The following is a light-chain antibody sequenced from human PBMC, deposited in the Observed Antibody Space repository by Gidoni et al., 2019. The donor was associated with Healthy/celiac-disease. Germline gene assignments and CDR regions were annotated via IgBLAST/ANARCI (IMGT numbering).Light chain of an antibody. Sequence: QSALTQPASVSGSPGQSITISCTGTSSDVGGYNYVSWYQQHPGKAPNLMIYEVSNRPSGVSNRFSGSKSGNTASLTISGLQAEDEADYYCSSYTSSSSVVVGGGTKLTVL. CDR3: SSYTSSSSVV. CDR1: SSDVGGYNY. J-gene: IGLJ2*01. CDR2: EVS. V-gene: IGLV2-14*01.